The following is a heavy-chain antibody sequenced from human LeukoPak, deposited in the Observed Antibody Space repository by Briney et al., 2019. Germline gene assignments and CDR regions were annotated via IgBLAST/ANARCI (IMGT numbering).Heavy chain of an antibody. CDR2: IYHSGST. CDR3: AKHYMGSSYNHGLDC. J-gene: IGHJ4*02. CDR1: GYSINNGYY. Sequence: PSETLSLTCTVSGYSINNGYYWGWIRQPPGKGLEWIGSIYHSGSTHYNPSLESRVTISVDTSKNQFSLKLSSVTAADTAIYYCAKHYMGSSYNHGLDCWGQGTLVTVSS. D-gene: IGHD3-10*01. V-gene: IGHV4-38-2*02.